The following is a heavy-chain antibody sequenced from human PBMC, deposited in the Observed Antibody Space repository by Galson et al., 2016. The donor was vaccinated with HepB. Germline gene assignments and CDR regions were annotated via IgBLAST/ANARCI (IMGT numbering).Heavy chain of an antibody. CDR3: ARPAARGIFFHF. CDR1: GGSFSSFG. V-gene: IGHV1-69*06. D-gene: IGHD3-10*01. Sequence: SVKVSCKASGGSFSSFGTSWVRQAPGQGPEWMGEIISFFGTTNYAPKFQGRVTISADISTSTVYMEMSSLTPDDTAMYYCARPAARGIFFHFWGQGTVVTVSS. CDR2: IISFFGTT. J-gene: IGHJ4*02.